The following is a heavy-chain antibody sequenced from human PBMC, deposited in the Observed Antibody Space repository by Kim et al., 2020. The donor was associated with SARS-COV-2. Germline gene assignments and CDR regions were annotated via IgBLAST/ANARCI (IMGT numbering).Heavy chain of an antibody. CDR3: AAASGVLRYFDWLLSPYYYYGMDV. Sequence: SVKVSCKASGFTFTSSAVQWVRQARGQRLEWIGWIVVGSGNTNYAQKFQERVTITRDMSTSTAYMELSSLRSEDTAVYYCAAASGVLRYFDWLLSPYYYYGMDVWGQGTTVTVSS. J-gene: IGHJ6*02. CDR2: IVVGSGNT. CDR1: GFTFTSSA. D-gene: IGHD3-9*01. V-gene: IGHV1-58*01.